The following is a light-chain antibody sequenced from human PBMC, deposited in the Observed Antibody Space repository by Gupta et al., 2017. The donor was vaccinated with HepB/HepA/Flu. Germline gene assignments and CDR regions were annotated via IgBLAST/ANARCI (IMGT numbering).Light chain of an antibody. CDR1: SSNIGSET. Sequence: SVLTPPPSASGPPGQRVTISCSGSSSNIGSETVNWYQQRPGTAPRLLIFSNNQRPSGVPVRFSGSKCGTSAALAISGLQAEDEADYYCAAWDDSRNGHVFGTGTKVTVL. V-gene: IGLV1-44*01. CDR2: SNN. J-gene: IGLJ1*01. CDR3: AAWDDSRNGHV.